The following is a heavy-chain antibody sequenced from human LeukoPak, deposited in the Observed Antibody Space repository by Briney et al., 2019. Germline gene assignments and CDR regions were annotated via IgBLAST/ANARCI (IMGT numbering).Heavy chain of an antibody. D-gene: IGHD3-3*01. Sequence: ASVKVSCKASGYTFTGYYMHWVRQAPGQGLEWMGWINPNSGGTNYAQKFQGRVTMTRDTSISTAYMELSRLRSDDTAVYYCARSYDFWSGHGRAFDIWGQGTMVTVSS. CDR2: INPNSGGT. CDR1: GYTFTGYY. J-gene: IGHJ3*02. CDR3: ARSYDFWSGHGRAFDI. V-gene: IGHV1-2*02.